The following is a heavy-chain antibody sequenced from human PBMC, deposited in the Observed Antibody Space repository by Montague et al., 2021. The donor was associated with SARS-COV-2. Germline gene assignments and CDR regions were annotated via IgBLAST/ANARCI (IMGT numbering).Heavy chain of an antibody. Sequence: SETLSLTCAVHGGSFSTYYWNGIRQPPGKGLEGIGEIHHGGSTNYNQSLKSRVTISADTSKNQFSLKLTSVAAADTAVYYCARLGDGVVPSPILGVGPYYTYYYMDVWGKGTTVTVSS. V-gene: IGHV4-34*01. CDR3: ARLGDGVVPSPILGVGPYYTYYYMDV. CDR1: GGSFSTYY. CDR2: IHHGGST. D-gene: IGHD3-10*01. J-gene: IGHJ6*03.